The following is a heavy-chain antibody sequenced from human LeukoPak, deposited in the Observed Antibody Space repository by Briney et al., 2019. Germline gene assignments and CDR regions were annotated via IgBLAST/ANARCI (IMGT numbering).Heavy chain of an antibody. V-gene: IGHV3-30*04. D-gene: IGHD4-11*01. Sequence: GGSLRLSCAASGFTFSSYAMSWVRQAPGKGLEWLAVISPDGSHKFYAESVKARFTISRDSSKNTLYLQMDSLTVEDTALYYCARHKYPHDYSNYFDFWGHGTLVTVSS. CDR3: ARHKYPHDYSNYFDF. J-gene: IGHJ4*01. CDR2: ISPDGSHK. CDR1: GFTFSSYA.